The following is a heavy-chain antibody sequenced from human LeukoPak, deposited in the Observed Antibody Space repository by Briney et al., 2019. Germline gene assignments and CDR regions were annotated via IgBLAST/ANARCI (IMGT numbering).Heavy chain of an antibody. D-gene: IGHD2-15*01. CDR3: ARDLLRTADVVVAAKHYYGMDV. CDR1: GYTFTRYY. CDR2: INPSGGST. V-gene: IGHV1-46*01. J-gene: IGHJ6*02. Sequence: ASVKVSCKTSGYTFTRYYMHWVRQAPGQGLEWMGVINPSGGSTSHAQKFQGRVTMTRDTSTSTVYMELSSLRSEDTAVYYCARDLLRTADVVVAAKHYYGMDVWGQGTTVTVSS.